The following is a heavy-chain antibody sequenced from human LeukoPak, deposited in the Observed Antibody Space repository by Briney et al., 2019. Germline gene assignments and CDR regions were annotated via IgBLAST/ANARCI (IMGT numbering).Heavy chain of an antibody. CDR2: INHSGTT. CDR1: GGSFSGYY. D-gene: IGHD4-17*01. V-gene: IGHV4-34*01. J-gene: IGHJ4*02. CDR3: ARGLLRFPQY. Sequence: SETPSLTCAVYGGSFSGYYWSWIRQPPGKGLEWIGEINHSGTTNYNPSLKSRVTISVDTSKNQLSLKLTSVTAADTAVYYCARGLLRFPQYWGQGTLVTVSS.